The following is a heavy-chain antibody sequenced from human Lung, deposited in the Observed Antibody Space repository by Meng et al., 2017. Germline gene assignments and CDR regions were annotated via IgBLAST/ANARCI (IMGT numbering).Heavy chain of an antibody. CDR3: ARGTPGRSYCDY. D-gene: IGHD3-10*01. J-gene: IGHJ4*02. CDR1: DYTFTGYG. Sequence: HVQLLQAGAEVKQPGASLTVSFKASDYTFTGYGVCWVRQAPGQGLEWMAWLGAHPGDTSFAPKFLGRVTVTADTATATAYMELRSLRSDDTAVYYCARGTPGRSYCDYWGLGTLVTVSS. V-gene: IGHV1-18*01. CDR2: LGAHPGDT.